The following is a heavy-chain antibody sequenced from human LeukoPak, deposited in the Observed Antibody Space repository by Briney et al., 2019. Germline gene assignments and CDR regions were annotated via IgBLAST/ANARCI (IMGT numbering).Heavy chain of an antibody. J-gene: IGHJ4*02. CDR1: GGSIGTFY. D-gene: IGHD3-9*01. Sequence: SETLSLTCTVSGGSIGTFYWSWIRQPPGKGLEWIGWIYHTGSTNYNPSLKSRVTLSVDTSKNQFSLTLSSVTAADTAVYYCARTSDNLSAYCIWGQGTLVTVSS. V-gene: IGHV4-59*01. CDR2: IYHTGST. CDR3: ARTSDNLSAYCI.